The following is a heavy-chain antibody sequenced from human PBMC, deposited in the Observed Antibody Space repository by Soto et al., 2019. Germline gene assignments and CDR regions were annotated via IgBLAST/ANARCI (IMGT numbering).Heavy chain of an antibody. CDR1: GDSVSNNGAT. V-gene: IGHV6-1*01. CDR2: TYYRSKWIS. Sequence: QTLSLTCAISGDSVSNNGATWNWIRQSPSGGLEWLGRTYYRSKWISDYAMSVKSRISINPDTSKNQISLQLKSVTPEDTAVYYCARDPPDFYSGFDFWGQGTLVTVSS. D-gene: IGHD4-4*01. J-gene: IGHJ4*02. CDR3: ARDPPDFYSGFDF.